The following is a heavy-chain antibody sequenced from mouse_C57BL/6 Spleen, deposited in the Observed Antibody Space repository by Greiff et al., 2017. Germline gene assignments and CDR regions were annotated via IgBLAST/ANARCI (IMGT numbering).Heavy chain of an antibody. J-gene: IGHJ2*01. V-gene: IGHV1-26*01. CDR3: ARKGVYYGHDY. CDR2: INPNNGGT. CDR1: GYTFTDYY. D-gene: IGHD1-1*01. Sequence: EVQLQQSGPELVKPGASVKISCKASGYTFTDYYMNWVKQSHGKSLEWIGDINPNNGGTSYNQKFKGKATLTVDKSSSTAYMELRSLTSEDSAVYYCARKGVYYGHDYWGQGTTLTVSS.